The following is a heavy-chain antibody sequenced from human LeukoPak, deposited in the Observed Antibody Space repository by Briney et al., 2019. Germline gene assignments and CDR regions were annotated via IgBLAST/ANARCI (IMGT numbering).Heavy chain of an antibody. V-gene: IGHV4-61*02. Sequence: SETLSLTCAVSGDSISSCRYFWPWIRQPAGRGLVCIGSVYTVETTDYNPSLRSRVTMSVDTSKNQFSLKLSSVTAADTAVYYCARDHPHYDFWSGYSYDAFDIWGQGTMVTVSS. CDR2: VYTVETT. CDR3: ARDHPHYDFWSGYSYDAFDI. D-gene: IGHD3-3*01. CDR1: GDSISSCRYF. J-gene: IGHJ3*02.